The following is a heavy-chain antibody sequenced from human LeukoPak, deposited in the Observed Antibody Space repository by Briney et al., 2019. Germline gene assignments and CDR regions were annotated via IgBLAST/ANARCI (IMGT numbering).Heavy chain of an antibody. CDR3: ALNNYYYYGMNV. Sequence: GGSLRLSCAASGFTFSDYWMHWVRQGPGKGLAWVSRISNDGTSANYADSVKGRFTISRDNARNTLYLQMNSLRAEDTAVYYCALNNYYYYGMNVWGQGTTVTVSS. CDR1: GFTFSDYW. CDR2: ISNDGTSA. V-gene: IGHV3-74*01. J-gene: IGHJ6*02.